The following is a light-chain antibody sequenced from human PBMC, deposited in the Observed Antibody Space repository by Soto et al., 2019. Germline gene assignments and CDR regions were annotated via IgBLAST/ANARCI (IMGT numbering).Light chain of an antibody. Sequence: QSALTQPPSASGSPGQSVTISCTGASSDVGGYNFVSWYQQHPGKAPKLMIYDVTKRPSGVPDRFSGSKSGNTASLTVSGLQADDEADYYCSSYAGSSVPLAFGGGTKLTVL. CDR3: SSYAGSSVPLA. CDR2: DVT. CDR1: SSDVGGYNF. J-gene: IGLJ3*02. V-gene: IGLV2-8*01.